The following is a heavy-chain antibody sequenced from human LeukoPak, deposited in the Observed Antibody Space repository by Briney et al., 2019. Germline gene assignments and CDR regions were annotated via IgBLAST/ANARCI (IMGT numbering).Heavy chain of an antibody. J-gene: IGHJ4*02. Sequence: PGGSLRLSCAASGFTFSSYWMRWVRQAPGKGLEWVANIKQDGSEKNYVDSVKGRFTISRDNAKNSLHLQMNSLRAEDTAVYYCASGLELDYWGQGTLVTVSS. CDR1: GFTFSSYW. CDR2: IKQDGSEK. CDR3: ASGLELDY. V-gene: IGHV3-7*03.